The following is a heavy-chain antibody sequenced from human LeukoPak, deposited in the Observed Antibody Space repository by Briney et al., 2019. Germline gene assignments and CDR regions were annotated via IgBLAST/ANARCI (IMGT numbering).Heavy chain of an antibody. CDR3: ARALEGYWGYSSSKLDP. CDR1: GVSISSYY. J-gene: IGHJ5*02. V-gene: IGHV4-59*01. Sequence: SETLSLTCTVSGVSISSYYWSWIRQPPGKGLEWIGYIYYSGSTNYNPSLKSRVTISVDTSKNQFSLKLSSVTAADTAVYYCARALEGYWGYSSSKLDPWGQGTLVTVSS. CDR2: IYYSGST. D-gene: IGHD6-13*01.